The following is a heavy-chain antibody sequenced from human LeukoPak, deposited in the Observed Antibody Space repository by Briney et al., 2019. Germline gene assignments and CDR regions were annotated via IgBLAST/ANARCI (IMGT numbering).Heavy chain of an antibody. J-gene: IGHJ4*02. Sequence: GGSLRPSCAASGFTFSDYYMSWIRQAPGKGLEWVSYISNSGSTIYYADSLKGRFTVSRDNAKNSLYLQMNSLRAEDTAVYYCARHDPYDSSGYYFDYWGQGTLVTVSS. CDR2: ISNSGSTI. D-gene: IGHD3-22*01. CDR3: ARHDPYDSSGYYFDY. V-gene: IGHV3-11*04. CDR1: GFTFSDYY.